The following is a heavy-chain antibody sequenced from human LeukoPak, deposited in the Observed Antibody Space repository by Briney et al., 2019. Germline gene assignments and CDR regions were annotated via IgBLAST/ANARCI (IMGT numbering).Heavy chain of an antibody. D-gene: IGHD4-17*01. J-gene: IGHJ4*02. Sequence: ASVKVSCKASGYTLANYYINWARQAPGQGLEWVGGINPSGGRTTYTQKFLGRVTMTGDTSTSTVYMELSSLRSEDTAVYYCARAYGATSPFDYWGQGTLVIVSS. CDR3: ARAYGATSPFDY. CDR2: INPSGGRT. V-gene: IGHV1-46*01. CDR1: GYTLANYY.